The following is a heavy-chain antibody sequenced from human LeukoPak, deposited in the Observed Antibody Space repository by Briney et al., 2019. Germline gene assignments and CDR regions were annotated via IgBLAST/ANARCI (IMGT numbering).Heavy chain of an antibody. V-gene: IGHV4-59*08. CDR2: IYYTGNT. Sequence: PSETLSLTCTVSADSISSFYWSWIRQPPGKGLEWIGYIYYTGNTNCNPSLKSRVTISVDTSRNQFSLKLTSVTAADTAVYYCATLAGYIYGVTSDFWGQGTLVTVSS. CDR3: ATLAGYIYGVTSDF. J-gene: IGHJ4*02. D-gene: IGHD5-18*01. CDR1: ADSISSFY.